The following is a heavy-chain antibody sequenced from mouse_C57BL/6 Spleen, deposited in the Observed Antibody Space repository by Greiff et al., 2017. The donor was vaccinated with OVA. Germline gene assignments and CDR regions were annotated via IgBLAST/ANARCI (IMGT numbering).Heavy chain of an antibody. D-gene: IGHD4-1*01. V-gene: IGHV1-50*01. CDR1: GYTFTSYW. J-gene: IGHJ3*01. CDR2: IDPSDSYT. Sequence: QVQLKQPGAELVKPGASVKLSCKASGYTFTSYWMQWVKQRPGQGLEWIGEIDPSDSYTNYNQKFKGKATLTVDTSSSTAYMQLSSLTSEDSAVYYCARRGLGLWFAYWGQGTLVTVSA. CDR3: ARRGLGLWFAY.